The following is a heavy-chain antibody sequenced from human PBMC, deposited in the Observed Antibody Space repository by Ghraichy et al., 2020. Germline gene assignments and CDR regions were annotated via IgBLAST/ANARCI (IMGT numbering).Heavy chain of an antibody. J-gene: IGHJ4*02. V-gene: IGHV1-69*13. CDR2: IIPIFGTA. Sequence: SVKVSCKASGGTFSSYAISWVRQAPGQGLEWMGGIIPIFGTANYAQKFQGRVTITADESTSTAYMELSSLRSEDTAVYYCARVFGGSYGWGDFDYWGQGTLVTVSS. CDR3: ARVFGGSYGWGDFDY. D-gene: IGHD1-26*01. CDR1: GGTFSSYA.